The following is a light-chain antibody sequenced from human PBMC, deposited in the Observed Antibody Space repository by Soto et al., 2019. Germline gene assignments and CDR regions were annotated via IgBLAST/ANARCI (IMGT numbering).Light chain of an antibody. J-gene: IGKJ1*01. Sequence: GDRVTITCRASQSISNSLAWXXXKXGXAXKXXXXDASSLESGVPSRFSGSVSGTEFTLTLSSLQPDDFATYYCQQYNSYSRTFGKGTQGGYQ. CDR3: QQYNSYSRT. V-gene: IGKV1-5*01. CDR1: QSISNS. CDR2: DAS.